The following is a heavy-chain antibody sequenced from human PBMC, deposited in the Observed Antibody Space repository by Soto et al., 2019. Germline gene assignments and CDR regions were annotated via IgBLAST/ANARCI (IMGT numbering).Heavy chain of an antibody. CDR2: IYYSGST. V-gene: IGHV4-59*01. Sequence: SETLSLTCTVSGGSISSYYWSWIRQPPGKGLEWIGYIYYSGSTNYNPSLKSRVTISVDTSKNQFSLKLSSVTAADTAVYYCARDPERLGWFDPWGQGTLVTVLL. CDR3: ARDPERLGWFDP. J-gene: IGHJ5*02. D-gene: IGHD1-1*01. CDR1: GGSISSYY.